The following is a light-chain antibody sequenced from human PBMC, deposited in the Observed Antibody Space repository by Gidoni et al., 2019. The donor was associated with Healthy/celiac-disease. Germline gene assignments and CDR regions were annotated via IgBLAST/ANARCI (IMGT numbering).Light chain of an antibody. CDR3: QQYDNLPPL. CDR1: QDISNY. J-gene: IGKJ2*01. CDR2: DAS. V-gene: IGKV1-33*01. Sequence: DIQMTTSPSSLSASVGDRVTITCQASQDISNYLNWYQQKPGKAPKLLIYDASNLETGVPSRFSGSGSGTDFTFTISSLQPEDIATYYCQQYDNLPPLFGQGTKLEIK.